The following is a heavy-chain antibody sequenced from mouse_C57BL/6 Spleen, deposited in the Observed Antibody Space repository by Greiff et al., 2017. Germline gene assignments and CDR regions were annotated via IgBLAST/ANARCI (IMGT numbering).Heavy chain of an antibody. Sequence: EVQLVESGGGLVQPKGSLKLSCAASGFSFNTYAMNWVRQAPGKGLEWVARIRSKSNNYATYYADSVKDRFTISRDDSESMLYLQMNNLKTEDTAMYYCVREAADYYGSSYGYFDVWGTGTTVTVAS. D-gene: IGHD1-1*01. V-gene: IGHV10-1*01. CDR2: IRSKSNNYAT. CDR3: VREAADYYGSSYGYFDV. CDR1: GFSFNTYA. J-gene: IGHJ1*03.